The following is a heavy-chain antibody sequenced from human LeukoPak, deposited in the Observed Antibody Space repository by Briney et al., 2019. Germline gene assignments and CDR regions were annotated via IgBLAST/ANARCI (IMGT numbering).Heavy chain of an antibody. D-gene: IGHD3-16*02. CDR3: AKITYDYIWGSYRYRDDAFDI. Sequence: PGGSLRLSCAASGFTFSSYAMSWVRQAPGKGLEWVSAISGSGGSTYYADSVKGRFTISRDNSKNTLYLQMNSLRAEDTAVYYCAKITYDYIWGSYRYRDDAFDIWGQGTMVTVSS. J-gene: IGHJ3*02. CDR1: GFTFSSYA. CDR2: ISGSGGST. V-gene: IGHV3-23*01.